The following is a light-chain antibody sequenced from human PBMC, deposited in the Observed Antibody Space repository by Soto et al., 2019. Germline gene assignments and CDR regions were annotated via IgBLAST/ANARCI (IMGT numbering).Light chain of an antibody. Sequence: IVMTQSPGTLSLSPWERAILSCRASQSLSSSFLAWYQQKPGQAPRLLIYSSSNRATGIPDRFSGGGSGTDFTLTISRLEPADFAVYYCQQYGSSPLTFGGGTKVVIK. J-gene: IGKJ4*01. CDR2: SSS. V-gene: IGKV3-20*01. CDR3: QQYGSSPLT. CDR1: QSLSSSF.